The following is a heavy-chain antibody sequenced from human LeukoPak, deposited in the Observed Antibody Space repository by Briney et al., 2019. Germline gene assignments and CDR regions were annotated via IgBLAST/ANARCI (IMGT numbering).Heavy chain of an antibody. Sequence: GGSLSLSCAASGFTLSSQWMSCVREAPGKGLEWVANIKQDGSEKYYVDSVKGRFTISRDNAKNSLYLQMNSLRAEDTAVYYCAREGELYSSSWYYFDYWGQGTLVTVSS. D-gene: IGHD6-13*01. CDR2: IKQDGSEK. CDR1: GFTLSSQW. J-gene: IGHJ4*02. V-gene: IGHV3-7*03. CDR3: AREGELYSSSWYYFDY.